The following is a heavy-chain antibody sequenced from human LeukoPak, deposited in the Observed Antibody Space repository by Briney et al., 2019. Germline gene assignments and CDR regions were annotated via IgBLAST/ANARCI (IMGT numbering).Heavy chain of an antibody. Sequence: SETLSLTCNVSNGSINNDYWLWVRQPPGKGLEWIAYIDYSGYTDYNPSVKSRVTMSIDTSKSQLTLHLRSVSAADTAIYYCATCAPNRYWLAPWGQGILVTVSS. J-gene: IGHJ5*02. CDR1: NGSINNDY. CDR3: ATCAPNRYWLAP. V-gene: IGHV4-59*08. CDR2: IDYSGYT.